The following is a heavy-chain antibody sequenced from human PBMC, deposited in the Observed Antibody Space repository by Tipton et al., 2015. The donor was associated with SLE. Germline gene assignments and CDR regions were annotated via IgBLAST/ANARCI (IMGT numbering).Heavy chain of an antibody. CDR3: ARSRRGSSLDY. CDR2: IIPIFGTP. J-gene: IGHJ4*02. CDR1: GGTFSNSA. D-gene: IGHD3-10*01. Sequence: QLVQSGAEVKKPGSSVKVSCKTSGGTFSNSAISWVRQAPGQGLEWMGGIIPIFGTPNYAQNFQGRLTITADEFTSTANMELNSLRSDDAAVYYCARSRRGSSLDYWGQGTLVTVSS. V-gene: IGHV1-69*01.